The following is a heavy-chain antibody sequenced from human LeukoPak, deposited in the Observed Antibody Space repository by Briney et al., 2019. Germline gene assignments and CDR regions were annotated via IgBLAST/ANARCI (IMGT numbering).Heavy chain of an antibody. V-gene: IGHV3-53*04. CDR1: GFTVSSNY. D-gene: IGHD6-13*01. CDR3: ARVRIAAAGYYYYGMDV. Sequence: PGGSLRLSCAASGFTVSSNYMSWVRQAPGKGLEWVSVIYSGGSTYYADSVKGRFTISRHNSKNTLYLQTNSLRAEDTAVYYCARVRIAAAGYYYYGMDVWGQGTTVTVSS. CDR2: IYSGGST. J-gene: IGHJ6*02.